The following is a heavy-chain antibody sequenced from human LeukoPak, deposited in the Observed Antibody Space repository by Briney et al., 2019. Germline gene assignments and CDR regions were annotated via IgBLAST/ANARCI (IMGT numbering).Heavy chain of an antibody. CDR2: IIPMFGTA. Sequence: ASVKVSCKASGGTFSSYGFNWVRQAPGQGLEWMGGIIPMFGTANHAQKSQDRVTITADESTSTVYMELSSLRSEDTAVYYCARYGLEMATIYYFDYWGQGTLVTVSS. D-gene: IGHD5-24*01. V-gene: IGHV1-69*13. J-gene: IGHJ4*02. CDR1: GGTFSSYG. CDR3: ARYGLEMATIYYFDY.